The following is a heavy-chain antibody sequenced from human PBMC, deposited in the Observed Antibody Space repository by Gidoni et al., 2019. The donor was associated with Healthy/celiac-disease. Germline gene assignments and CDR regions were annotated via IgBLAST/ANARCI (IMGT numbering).Heavy chain of an antibody. CDR3: AKGGSSWYYYGMDV. Sequence: QVQLVESGGGVVQPGRSLRLSCAASGFTFSSYGMHWVRQAPGKGLEWVAVISYDGSNKYYADSVKGRFTISRDNSKNTLYLQMNSLRAEDTAVYYCAKGGSSWYYYGMDVWGQGTTVTVSS. CDR1: GFTFSSYG. V-gene: IGHV3-30*18. J-gene: IGHJ6*02. CDR2: ISYDGSNK. D-gene: IGHD6-13*01.